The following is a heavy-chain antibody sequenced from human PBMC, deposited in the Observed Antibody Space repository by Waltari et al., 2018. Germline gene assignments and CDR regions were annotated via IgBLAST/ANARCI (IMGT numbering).Heavy chain of an antibody. J-gene: IGHJ6*02. D-gene: IGHD2-8*01. V-gene: IGHV3-7*01. Sequence: EAQLVESGGGLVQPGGSLRLSCTGSGFTFSTSWMTWVRQAPGKGLDWVAKIKQDGSVTHYVDSVKGRSTISRDNANNSLFLQMNSLRAEDTAVYYCAGDISWELSGVWYDVMDVWGQGTTVTVSS. CDR1: GFTFSTSW. CDR2: IKQDGSVT. CDR3: AGDISWELSGVWYDVMDV.